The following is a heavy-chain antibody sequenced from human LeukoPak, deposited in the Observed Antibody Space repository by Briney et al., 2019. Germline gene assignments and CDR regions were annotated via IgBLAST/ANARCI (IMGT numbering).Heavy chain of an antibody. Sequence: SVKVSCKASGGTFSSYAISWVRQAPGQGLEWIGGIIPIFVTANYAQKFQGRVTITADESTSTAYMELSSLRSEDTAVYYCARDPAYGDSSGYYPSFDYWGQGTLVTVSS. J-gene: IGHJ4*02. V-gene: IGHV1-69*13. CDR1: GGTFSSYA. D-gene: IGHD3-22*01. CDR2: IIPIFVTA. CDR3: ARDPAYGDSSGYYPSFDY.